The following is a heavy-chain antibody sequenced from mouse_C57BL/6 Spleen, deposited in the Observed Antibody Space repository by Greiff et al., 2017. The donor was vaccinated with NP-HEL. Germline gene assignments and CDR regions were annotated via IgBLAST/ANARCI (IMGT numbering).Heavy chain of an antibody. CDR2: IDPGNGGT. CDR3: ASGLTGNPPDY. CDR1: GYTFTGYC. J-gene: IGHJ2*01. Sequence: VQLQQPGAELVKPGASVKLSCTASGYTFTGYCMHWVKQRPGQGLEWIGNIDPGNGGTNYTSKFKSKATLTADTSSSTAYLQLSSLTSEDSAVYYCASGLTGNPPDYWGQGTTLTVSS. V-gene: IGHV1-53*01. D-gene: IGHD4-1*01.